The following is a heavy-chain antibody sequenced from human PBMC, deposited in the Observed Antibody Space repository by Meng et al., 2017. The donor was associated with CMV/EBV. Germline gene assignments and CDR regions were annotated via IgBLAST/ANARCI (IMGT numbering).Heavy chain of an antibody. Sequence: QVQLEESGPGLVKPSQTLSLTCTVSGGSISSGDYYWGWIRQPPGKGLEWIGSIYYSGSTYYNPSLKSRVTISVDTSKNQFSLKLSSVTAADTAVYYCARGGIAAAGLHWGQGTLVTVSS. CDR1: GGSISSGDYY. CDR3: ARGGIAAAGLH. D-gene: IGHD6-13*01. J-gene: IGHJ4*02. V-gene: IGHV4-39*07. CDR2: IYYSGST.